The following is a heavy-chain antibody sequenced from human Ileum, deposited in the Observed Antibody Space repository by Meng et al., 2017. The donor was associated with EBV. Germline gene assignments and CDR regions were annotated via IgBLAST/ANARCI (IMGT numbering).Heavy chain of an antibody. D-gene: IGHD1-26*01. CDR1: GLSISSGVFH. Sequence: HVPLPESGPGLVKPSQTLSLTCAVSGLSISSGVFHWSWIRQPPGKGLEWIGCSGGTYYNPSLKSRLTISVDTSKNQFSLKLDSATAADTAVYYCAIYAVGGSGQGYWGQGTLVTVSS. CDR3: AIYAVGGSGQGY. J-gene: IGHJ4*02. V-gene: IGHV4-30-4*01. CDR2: CSGGT.